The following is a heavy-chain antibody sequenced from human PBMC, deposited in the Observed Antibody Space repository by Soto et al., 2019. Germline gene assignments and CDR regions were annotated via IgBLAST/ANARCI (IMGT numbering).Heavy chain of an antibody. V-gene: IGHV3-21*01. Sequence: GSLRLSCAASGFTFSSYSMNWVRQAPGKGLEWVSSISSTSSYIYYADSVRGRFTISRDNAKNSLYLQLNSLRAEDTAVYYCARDPSYFDFSGQGTLITVSS. CDR3: ARDPSYFDF. CDR1: GFTFSSYS. CDR2: ISSTSSYI. J-gene: IGHJ4*02.